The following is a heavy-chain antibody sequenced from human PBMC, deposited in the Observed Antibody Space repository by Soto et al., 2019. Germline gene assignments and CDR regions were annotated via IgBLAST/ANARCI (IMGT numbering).Heavy chain of an antibody. CDR2: IYYSGST. Sequence: QLQLQESGPGLVKPSETLSLTCTVSDGSISSSSYYWGWIRQPPGKGLEWIGSIYYSGSTYYNPSLKSRVTISVDTSKNQFSLKLSSVTAADTAVYYCASSGWWYFDYWGQGTLVTVSS. D-gene: IGHD6-19*01. V-gene: IGHV4-39*01. CDR1: DGSISSSSYY. CDR3: ASSGWWYFDY. J-gene: IGHJ4*02.